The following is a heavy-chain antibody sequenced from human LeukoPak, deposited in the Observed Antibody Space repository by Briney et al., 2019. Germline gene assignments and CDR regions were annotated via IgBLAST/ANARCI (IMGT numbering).Heavy chain of an antibody. J-gene: IGHJ1*01. CDR2: IIPIFGTA. D-gene: IGHD3-22*01. Sequence: SVKVSCKASGGTFSSYAISWVRQAPGQGPEWMGGIIPIFGTANYAQKFQGRVTITADESTSTAYMELSSLRSEDTAVYYCARDGEDDSSGYFPHWGQGTLVTVSS. CDR3: ARDGEDDSSGYFPH. V-gene: IGHV1-69*01. CDR1: GGTFSSYA.